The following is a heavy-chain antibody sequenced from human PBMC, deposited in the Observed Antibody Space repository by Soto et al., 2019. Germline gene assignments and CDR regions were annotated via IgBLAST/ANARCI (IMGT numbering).Heavy chain of an antibody. V-gene: IGHV1-8*01. CDR1: GYTFPSYD. D-gene: IGHD2-2*02. Sequence: ASVKVSCKASGYTFPSYDINWVRQATGQGLEWMGWMNPNSGNTGYAQKFQGRVTMTRNTSISTAYMELSSLRSEDTAVYYCARRPHFRRYCSSTSCYKGAQAGRYYYYYYMDVWGKGTTVTVSS. CDR3: ARRPHFRRYCSSTSCYKGAQAGRYYYYYYMDV. CDR2: MNPNSGNT. J-gene: IGHJ6*03.